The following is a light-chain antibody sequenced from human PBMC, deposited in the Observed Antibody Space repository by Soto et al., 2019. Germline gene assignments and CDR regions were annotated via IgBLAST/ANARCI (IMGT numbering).Light chain of an antibody. CDR2: YDS. V-gene: IGLV3-21*04. CDR3: QVWDSSSVV. Sequence: VLTQPPSVSVAPGKTARITCGGNNIGSKSVHWYQQKPGQAPVLVIYYDSDRPSGIPERFSGSNSGNTATLTISRVEAGDEADYYCQVWDSSSVVFGGGTKLTVL. J-gene: IGLJ2*01. CDR1: NIGSKS.